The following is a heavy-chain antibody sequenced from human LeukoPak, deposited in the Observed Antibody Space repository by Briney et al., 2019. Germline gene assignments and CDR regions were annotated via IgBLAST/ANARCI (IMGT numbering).Heavy chain of an antibody. Sequence: GGSLRLSCAASGFTFSSYWMHWVRHAPGKGLVWVSGINNDGSSTKYADSVKGRFTISRDNAKNTLYLQTNSLRADDTAVYYCARGQGHGFDIWGQGTMVTVSS. CDR1: GFTFSSYW. CDR3: ARGQGHGFDI. J-gene: IGHJ3*02. CDR2: INNDGSST. V-gene: IGHV3-74*01.